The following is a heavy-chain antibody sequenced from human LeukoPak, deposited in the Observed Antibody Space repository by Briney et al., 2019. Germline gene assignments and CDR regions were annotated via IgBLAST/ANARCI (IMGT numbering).Heavy chain of an antibody. V-gene: IGHV4-34*01. Sequence: RSETLSLTCAVYAGSFTDYYWRCIRHLPGGGLEWIGEIHHRAGANYNPSLWGRVTISADTSKTQFSLHLTSVTAAATATFYCARGPVRDDGRAGISYYLGFYVYCHGTTVIVFS. CDR1: AGSFTDYY. CDR3: ARGPVRDDGRAGISYYLGFYV. CDR2: IHHRAGA. J-gene: IGHJ6*02. D-gene: IGHD6-19*01.